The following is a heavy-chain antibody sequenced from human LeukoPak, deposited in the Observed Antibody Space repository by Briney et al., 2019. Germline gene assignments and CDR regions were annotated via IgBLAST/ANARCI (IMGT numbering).Heavy chain of an antibody. Sequence: GASLRLSFEASGFTFSSYWTHSVRPAAGKGLGWSSLINTDASTTNSAASVKAPFTISSHNSRTPRNLQIKSLRAEDTAVYYCARDTAYRTAFVICGEGTMGTVSS. D-gene: IGHD2-21*01. CDR2: INTDASTT. J-gene: IGHJ3*02. CDR1: GFTFSSYW. V-gene: IGHV3-74*01. CDR3: ARDTAYRTAFVI.